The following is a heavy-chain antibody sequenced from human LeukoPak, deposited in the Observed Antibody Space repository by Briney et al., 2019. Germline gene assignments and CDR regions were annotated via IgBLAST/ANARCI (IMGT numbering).Heavy chain of an antibody. D-gene: IGHD2-21*02. CDR1: GYTFTSYA. CDR2: INTNTGNP. J-gene: IGHJ6*02. V-gene: IGHV7-4-1*02. Sequence: GASVKVSCKASGYTFTSYAMNWVRQAPGQGLGWMGWINTNTGNPTYAQGFTGRFVFSLDASVSTAYLQISSLKAEDTAVYYCARSYGAFEGDTYYYYGMDVWGQGTTVTVSS. CDR3: ARSYGAFEGDTYYYYGMDV.